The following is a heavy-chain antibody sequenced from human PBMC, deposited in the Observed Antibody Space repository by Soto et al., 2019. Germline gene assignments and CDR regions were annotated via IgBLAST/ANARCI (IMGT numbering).Heavy chain of an antibody. CDR3: GRDLTSNANCIDP. Sequence: SETLSLTCSVSGDYIHVGGYYWTWIRQRPGKGLEWMGCIYYTGKTYYNPSLESRLTMSVDRSKNQFSLRLTSVTAADTAVYFCGRDLTSNANCIDPWGQGTLVTVSS. D-gene: IGHD2-2*01. CDR2: IYYTGKT. CDR1: GDYIHVGGYY. J-gene: IGHJ5*02. V-gene: IGHV4-31*02.